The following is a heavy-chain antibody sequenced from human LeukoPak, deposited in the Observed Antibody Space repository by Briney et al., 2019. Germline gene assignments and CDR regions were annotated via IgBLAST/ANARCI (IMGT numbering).Heavy chain of an antibody. CDR3: ARVLHTTVSCDP. J-gene: IGHJ5*02. V-gene: IGHV4-34*01. Sequence: SETLSLTCAVYGGSFSGYYWSWVRQPPGKGLEWVGEINNSGSTNYNPSLKSRGTISVNTSNNQFSLKLSSVTAADTAVYYCARVLHTTVSCDPWGQGTLVTVSS. CDR2: INNSGST. CDR1: GGSFSGYY. D-gene: IGHD4-11*01.